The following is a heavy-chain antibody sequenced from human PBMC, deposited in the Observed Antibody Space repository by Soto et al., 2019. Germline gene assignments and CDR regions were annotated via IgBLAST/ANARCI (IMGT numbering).Heavy chain of an antibody. CDR2: IYYSGST. Sequence: PSETLSLTCSVSGGSISSYYWSWIRQPPGKGLEWIGYIYYSGSTNYNPSLKSRVTISVDTSKNQFSLKLSSVTAADTAVYYCAREVVAAHFDYWGQGTLVTVSS. CDR3: AREVVAAHFDY. CDR1: GGSISSYY. V-gene: IGHV4-59*01. J-gene: IGHJ4*02. D-gene: IGHD2-15*01.